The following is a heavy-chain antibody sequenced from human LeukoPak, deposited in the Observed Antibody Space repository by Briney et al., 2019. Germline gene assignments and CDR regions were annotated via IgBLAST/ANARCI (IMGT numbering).Heavy chain of an antibody. D-gene: IGHD5-12*01. CDR2: MNHNSGST. J-gene: IGHJ4*02. Sequence: ASVKVSCKASGYSFISYDINWVRQATGQGLEWLGWMNHNSGSTGYAQNFQGRVSMTRDTSISTAYMELSNLGSEDTAVYYCARNLARTGDFDYWGQGTLVTVSS. CDR1: GYSFISYD. CDR3: ARNLARTGDFDY. V-gene: IGHV1-8*01.